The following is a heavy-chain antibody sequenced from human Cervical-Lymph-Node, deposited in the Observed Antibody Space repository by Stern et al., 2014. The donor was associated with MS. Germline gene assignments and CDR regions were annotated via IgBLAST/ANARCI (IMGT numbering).Heavy chain of an antibody. V-gene: IGHV3-33*01. J-gene: IGHJ4*02. CDR3: ARGHIPYAYNYLFDY. Sequence: VQLVESGGGVVQPGTSLRLSCAESGFTFSSYGMHWVRQAPGKGLEWVALAWYDGSTAYYTNSVKGRFTISRDNSKNTLSLQMNSLTAEDTAVYYCARGHIPYAYNYLFDYWGQGTLVTVSS. CDR1: GFTFSSYG. D-gene: IGHD5-24*01. CDR2: AWYDGSTA.